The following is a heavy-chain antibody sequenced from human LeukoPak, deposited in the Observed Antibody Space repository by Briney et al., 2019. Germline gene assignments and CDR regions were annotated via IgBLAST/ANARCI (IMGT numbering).Heavy chain of an antibody. D-gene: IGHD5-12*01. Sequence: PGGSLRLSCAASGFTFSSYGMSWVRQAPGKGLEWVSAISGSGGSTYYADSVKGRFTISRDNSKNPLYLQMNSLRAEDTAVYYCAKDRSVASPPGGYYWGQGTLLTVSS. CDR1: GFTFSSYG. J-gene: IGHJ4*02. V-gene: IGHV3-23*01. CDR3: AKDRSVASPPGGYY. CDR2: ISGSGGST.